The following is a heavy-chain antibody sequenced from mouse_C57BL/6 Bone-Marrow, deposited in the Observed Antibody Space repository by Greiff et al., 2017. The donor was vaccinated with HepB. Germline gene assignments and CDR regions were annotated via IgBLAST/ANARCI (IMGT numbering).Heavy chain of an antibody. D-gene: IGHD1-1*02. V-gene: IGHV2-2*01. CDR2: IWSGGST. CDR3: ASYYPPFAY. CDR1: GFSLTSYG. Sequence: QVQLQQSGPGLVQPSQSLSITCTVSGFSLTSYGVHWVRQSPGKGLEWLGVIWSGGSTDYNAAFISRLSISKDNSKSQVFFKMNSLQAYDTAIYYCASYYPPFAYWGQGTLVTVSA. J-gene: IGHJ3*01.